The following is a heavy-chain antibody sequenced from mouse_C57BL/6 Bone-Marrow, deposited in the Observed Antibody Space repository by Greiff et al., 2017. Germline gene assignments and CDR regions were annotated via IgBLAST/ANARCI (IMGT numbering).Heavy chain of an antibody. Sequence: VQLQLSGPELVKPGASVKISCKASGYAFSSSWMNWVKQRPGKGLEWIGRIYPGDGDTNYNGKFKGKATLTADKSSSTAYMQLSSLTSEDSAVYFCARYWFAYWGQGTLVTVSA. CDR1: GYAFSSSW. CDR2: IYPGDGDT. J-gene: IGHJ3*01. V-gene: IGHV1-82*01. CDR3: ARYWFAY.